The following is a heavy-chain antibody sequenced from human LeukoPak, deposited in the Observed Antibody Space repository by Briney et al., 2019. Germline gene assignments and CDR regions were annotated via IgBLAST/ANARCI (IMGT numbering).Heavy chain of an antibody. CDR2: ISSSTSYI. CDR3: ARAGGSTVSHSDY. D-gene: IGHD4-17*01. CDR1: GFTFDDYA. Sequence: GRSLRLSCAASGFTFDDYAMHWIRQAPGKGLEWVSSISSSTSYIYYADSVKGRFTISKDNAKNSLYLQMNSLRAEDTAVYYCARAGGSTVSHSDYWGQGTLVTVSS. V-gene: IGHV3-21*01. J-gene: IGHJ4*02.